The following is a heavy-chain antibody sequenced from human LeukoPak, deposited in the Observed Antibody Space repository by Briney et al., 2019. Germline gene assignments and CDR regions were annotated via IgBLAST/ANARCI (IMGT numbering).Heavy chain of an antibody. V-gene: IGHV3-30*02. D-gene: IGHD3-22*01. CDR3: AKMVVTTTGHVFDF. CDR2: IRYDGSNK. CDR1: GFTFSSYG. Sequence: GGSLRLSCAASGFTFSSYGMHWVRQAPGKGLEWVAFIRYDGSNKYYADSVKGRFTISRDNSKNTLYLQMNSLRAEDTAVYYCAKMVVTTTGHVFDFWCQDTVVTVSS. J-gene: IGHJ3*01.